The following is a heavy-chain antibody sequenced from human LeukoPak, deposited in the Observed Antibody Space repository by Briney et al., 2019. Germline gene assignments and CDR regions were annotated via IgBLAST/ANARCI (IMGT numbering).Heavy chain of an antibody. D-gene: IGHD5-12*01. CDR1: GFTFSTYG. Sequence: PGGSLRLSCAASGFTFSTYGMHWVRQAPGKGLEWVAVISYDGSNKYYADSVKGRFTISRDNSKNTLYLQMNSLRAEDTAVYYCAKGWGVATIITLLDYWGQGTLVTVSS. J-gene: IGHJ4*02. CDR3: AKGWGVATIITLLDY. CDR2: ISYDGSNK. V-gene: IGHV3-30*18.